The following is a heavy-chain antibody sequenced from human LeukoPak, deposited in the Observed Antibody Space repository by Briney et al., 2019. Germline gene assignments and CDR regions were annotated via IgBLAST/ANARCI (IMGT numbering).Heavy chain of an antibody. J-gene: IGHJ4*02. CDR3: AKQDDQLWLGLNY. CDR2: NSGDGGST. V-gene: IGHV3-43*02. CDR1: GFTFDDYA. D-gene: IGHD5-18*01. Sequence: GGSLRLSCAASGFTFDDYAMHWVRQAPGKGLDWVSLNSGDGGSTHYADSVKGRFTISRDNSKNSLYLQMNSLRTEDTALYYCAKQDDQLWLGLNYWGQGTLVTVSS.